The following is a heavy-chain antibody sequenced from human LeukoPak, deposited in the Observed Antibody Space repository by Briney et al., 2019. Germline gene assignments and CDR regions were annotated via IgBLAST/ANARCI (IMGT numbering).Heavy chain of an antibody. CDR2: INSDGSST. CDR3: AKDGGAAAGYFDY. V-gene: IGHV3-74*01. J-gene: IGHJ4*02. CDR1: GFTFSSYW. D-gene: IGHD6-13*01. Sequence: RGSLRLSCAASGFTFSSYWMHWVRQAPGKGLVWVSRINSDGSSTSYADSVKGRFTISRDNAKNTLYLQMNSLRAEDTAVYYCAKDGGAAAGYFDYWGQGTLVTVSS.